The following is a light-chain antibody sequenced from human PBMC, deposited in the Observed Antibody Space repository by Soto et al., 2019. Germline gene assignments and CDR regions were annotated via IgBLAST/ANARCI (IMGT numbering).Light chain of an antibody. CDR3: HPYNDWPLT. V-gene: IGKV4-1*01. J-gene: IGKJ4*01. Sequence: DIVMTQSPEFLGVSLGERATINCQSNQSVLYDFNNKNYLAWYQQKPGQTPRLLIYDTSTRATGVPTRFSGSRSGAEFTLTINSLQSEDFAVYYCHPYNDWPLTFGGGTKVDIK. CDR1: QSVLYDFNNKNY. CDR2: DTS.